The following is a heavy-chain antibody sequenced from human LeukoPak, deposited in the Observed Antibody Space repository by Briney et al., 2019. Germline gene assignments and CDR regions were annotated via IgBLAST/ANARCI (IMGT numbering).Heavy chain of an antibody. D-gene: IGHD7-27*01. V-gene: IGHV1-2*02. CDR3: ARDGDRRYYYYYYMDV. Sequence: ASVKVSCKASGYTFTGYYMHWVRQAPGQGLEWMGWINPNSGGTNYAQKFQGRVTMTRDTSISTAYMELSRLRSDDTAVYYCARDGDRRYYYYYYMDVWGKGTTVTVSS. CDR1: GYTFTGYY. J-gene: IGHJ6*03. CDR2: INPNSGGT.